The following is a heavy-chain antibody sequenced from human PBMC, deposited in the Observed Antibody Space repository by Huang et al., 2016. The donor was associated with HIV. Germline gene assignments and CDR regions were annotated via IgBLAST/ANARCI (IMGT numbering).Heavy chain of an antibody. CDR2: CVTEEGET. D-gene: IGHD2-15*01. CDR1: GYTVSELS. Sequence: QVQLVESGAELKKPGASVRVSCKVSGYTVSELSLHWVRQAPEKGLEWMGGCVTEEGETIYAQRLQGRVTMTEDTSTDTAYMELSSLRPEDTAVYYCATSTPDVGAGVLRSAFDIWGQGTMVTVSS. V-gene: IGHV1-24*01. J-gene: IGHJ3*02. CDR3: ATSTPDVGAGVLRSAFDI.